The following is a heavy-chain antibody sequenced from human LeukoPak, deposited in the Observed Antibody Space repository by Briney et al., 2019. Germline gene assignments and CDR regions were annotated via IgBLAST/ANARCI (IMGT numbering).Heavy chain of an antibody. J-gene: IGHJ4*02. CDR2: ISAYNGNT. V-gene: IGHV1-18*01. Sequence: ASVKVSCKASGYTFTSYGISWVRQAPGQGLEWMGWISAYNGNTNYAQKLQGRATMTTDTSTSTAYMELRSLRSDDTAVYYCARTKGSSGWYFAMAYFDYWGQGTLVTVSS. D-gene: IGHD6-19*01. CDR1: GYTFTSYG. CDR3: ARTKGSSGWYFAMAYFDY.